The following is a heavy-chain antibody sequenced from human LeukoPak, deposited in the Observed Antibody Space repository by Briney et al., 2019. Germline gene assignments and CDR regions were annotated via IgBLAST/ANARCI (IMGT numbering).Heavy chain of an antibody. V-gene: IGHV3-66*04. CDR1: GFTFSRFA. CDR2: IYRGGST. CDR3: ARLSANSSAYFFDY. D-gene: IGHD3-22*01. J-gene: IGHJ4*02. Sequence: GGSLRLSCGVSGFTFSRFAMSWVRQAPGKGLEWVSIIYRGGSTNYADSVKGRFTISRDTSKNTLYLQMNSLRAEDTAVYYCARLSANSSAYFFDYWGQGTLVTVSS.